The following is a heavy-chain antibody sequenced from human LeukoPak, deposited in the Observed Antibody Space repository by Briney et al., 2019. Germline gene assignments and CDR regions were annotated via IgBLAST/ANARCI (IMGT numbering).Heavy chain of an antibody. CDR3: ARHTSDGPYGMDV. J-gene: IGHJ6*02. D-gene: IGHD2-2*01. CDR2: IYYSGST. CDR1: AASISSYY. V-gene: IGHV4-59*01. Sequence: SETLSPTRTVSAASISSYYWSWIRHHPGKGLEWIGYIYYSGSTNYNPSLKSRVSISVDTSKNQFSLKLSSVTAADTAVYYCARHTSDGPYGMDVWGQGTTVTVSS.